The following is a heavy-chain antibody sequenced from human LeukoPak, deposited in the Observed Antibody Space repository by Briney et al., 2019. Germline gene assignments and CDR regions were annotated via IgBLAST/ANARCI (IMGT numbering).Heavy chain of an antibody. J-gene: IGHJ3*02. CDR3: ARDYRTTVTASDDAFDI. CDR1: GFTFSSYA. Sequence: GGSLRLSCAASGFTFSSYAMSWVRQAPGKGLEWVSAISGSGGSTYYADSVKGRFTISRDNSKNTLYLQMNSLRAEDTAVYYCARDYRTTVTASDDAFDIWGQGTLVTVSS. CDR2: ISGSGGST. V-gene: IGHV3-23*01. D-gene: IGHD4-17*01.